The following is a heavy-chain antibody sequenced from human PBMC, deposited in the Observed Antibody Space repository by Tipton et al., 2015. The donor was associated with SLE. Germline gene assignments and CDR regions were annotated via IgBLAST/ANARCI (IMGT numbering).Heavy chain of an antibody. CDR2: IYHSGST. CDR3: ARVPYYDFWSGYDDAFDI. Sequence: TLSLTCAVSGYSISSGYYWGWIRQPPGKGLEWIGSIYHSGSTYYNPSLKSRVTISVDTSKNQFSLKLSSVTAADTAVYYCARVPYYDFWSGYDDAFDIWGQGTMVTVSS. J-gene: IGHJ3*02. D-gene: IGHD3-3*01. CDR1: GYSISSGYY. V-gene: IGHV4-38-2*01.